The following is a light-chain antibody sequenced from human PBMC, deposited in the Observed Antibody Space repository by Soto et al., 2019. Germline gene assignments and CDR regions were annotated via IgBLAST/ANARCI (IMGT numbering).Light chain of an antibody. Sequence: EIVLTQSPGTLSLSPGKISTLSCRASQSVSSSHLDWYQHKNGQAPRLPIYAASSRATGSPERLSGGGYGTDFTITISRLETEDFEVYYCQQYGYYPITFGQGTRLEIK. CDR1: QSVSSSH. V-gene: IGKV3-20*01. CDR3: QQYGYYPIT. J-gene: IGKJ5*01. CDR2: AAS.